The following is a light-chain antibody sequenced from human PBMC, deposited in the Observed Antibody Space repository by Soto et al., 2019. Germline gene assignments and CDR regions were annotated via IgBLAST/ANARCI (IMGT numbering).Light chain of an antibody. CDR3: AAWDDNLSGGV. J-gene: IGLJ3*02. CDR2: KND. V-gene: IGLV1-47*01. CDR1: RSNIGNNN. Sequence: QSVLTQPPSASGTPGQRVTISCSGSRSNIGNNNVYWYQQFPGTAPRLLIYKNDQRPSGVPDRFSGSKSGTSASLAISGLRSEDDTDYYCAAWDDNLSGGVFGGGTKLTVL.